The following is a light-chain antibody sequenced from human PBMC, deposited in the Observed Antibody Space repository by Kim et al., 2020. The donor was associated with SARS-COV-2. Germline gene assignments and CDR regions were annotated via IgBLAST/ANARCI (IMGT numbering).Light chain of an antibody. J-gene: IGLJ3*02. CDR1: NIGSKS. CDR3: QVWDSSSDHWV. V-gene: IGLV3-21*04. CDR2: YDS. Sequence: APGKTARITCGGNNIGSKSVHWYQQKPGQAPVLVIYYDSDRPSGIPERFSGSNSGNTATLTISRVEAGDEADCYCQVWDSSSDHWVFGGGTQLTVL.